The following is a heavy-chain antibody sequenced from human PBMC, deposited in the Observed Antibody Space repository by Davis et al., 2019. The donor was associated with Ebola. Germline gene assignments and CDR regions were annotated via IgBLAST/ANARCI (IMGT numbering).Heavy chain of an antibody. D-gene: IGHD3-22*01. CDR3: ARRPISGYQYGDAFEI. Sequence: SETLSLTCAVSGGSFSGYYWTWIRQSPGKGLEWIGEVNHSGSTNYNPSLKSRVTMSVDTSKNQFSLKLSSVTAADTAGYYCARRPISGYQYGDAFEIWGQGTMVTVAS. CDR2: VNHSGST. V-gene: IGHV4-34*01. CDR1: GGSFSGYY. J-gene: IGHJ3*02.